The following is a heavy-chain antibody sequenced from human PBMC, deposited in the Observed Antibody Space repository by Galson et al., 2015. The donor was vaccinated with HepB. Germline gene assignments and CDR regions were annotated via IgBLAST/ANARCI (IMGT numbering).Heavy chain of an antibody. V-gene: IGHV3-15*01. J-gene: IGHJ5*02. CDR2: IKSKTDGGTT. CDR1: GFTFSNAW. CDR3: TTDGTLITIFGVVGWFDP. D-gene: IGHD3-3*01. Sequence: SLRLSCAASGFTFSNAWMSWVRQAPGKGLEWVGRIKSKTDGGTTDYAAPVKGRFTISRDDSKNTLYLQMNSLKTEDTAVYYCTTDGTLITIFGVVGWFDPWGQGTLVTVSS.